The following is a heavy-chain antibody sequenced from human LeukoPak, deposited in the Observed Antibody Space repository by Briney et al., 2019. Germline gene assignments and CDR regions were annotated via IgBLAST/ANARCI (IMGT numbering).Heavy chain of an antibody. V-gene: IGHV3-23*01. J-gene: IGHJ4*02. CDR1: GFTFTSYA. CDR2: ISGSGGST. Sequence: GGSLRLSCVASGFTFTSYAMSWVRQAPGKGLEWVSAISGSGGSTYYADSVKGRFTISRDNSKNTLYLQMNSLRADDTAVYYCAKSRARRDGSSGSIDHWGQGTLVTVSS. CDR3: AKSRARRDGSSGSIDH. D-gene: IGHD3-22*01.